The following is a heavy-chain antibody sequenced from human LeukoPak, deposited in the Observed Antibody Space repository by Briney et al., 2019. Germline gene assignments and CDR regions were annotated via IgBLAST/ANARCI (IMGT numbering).Heavy chain of an antibody. CDR2: IRYDGSNK. J-gene: IGHJ4*02. CDR3: AKFGGSNGRTDY. Sequence: GGSLRLSCAASGFTFSSYGMHWVRQAPGKGLEWVAFIRYDGSNKYYADSVKGRFTISRDNSKNTLYLEMNSLRAEDTAVYYCAKFGGSNGRTDYWGQGTLVTVSS. V-gene: IGHV3-30*02. D-gene: IGHD2-8*01. CDR1: GFTFSSYG.